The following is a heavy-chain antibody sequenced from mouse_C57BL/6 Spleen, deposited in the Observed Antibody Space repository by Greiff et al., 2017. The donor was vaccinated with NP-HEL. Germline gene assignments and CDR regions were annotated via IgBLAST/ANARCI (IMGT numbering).Heavy chain of an antibody. J-gene: IGHJ2*01. D-gene: IGHD1-1*01. V-gene: IGHV1-80*01. CDR3: ARCPSFGSSYFDY. CDR1: GYAFSSYW. CDR2: IYPGDGDT. Sequence: LVESGAELVKPGASVKISCKASGYAFSSYWMNWVKQRPGKGLEWIGQIYPGDGDTNYNGKFKGKATLTADKSSSTAYMQLSSLTSEDSAVYFCARCPSFGSSYFDYWGQGTTLTVSS.